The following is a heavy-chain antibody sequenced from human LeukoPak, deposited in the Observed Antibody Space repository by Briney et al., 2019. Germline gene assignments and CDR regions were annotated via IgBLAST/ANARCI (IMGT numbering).Heavy chain of an antibody. J-gene: IGHJ4*02. CDR3: VRERFHGSGAPKFDF. Sequence: GGSLRLSCAASGFTFSSYWMHWVRQVPNQGLMWVSRINSDETISEYVDSVNGRFTISRDNAKNTLYLQMNSLRAEDTAVYYCVRERFHGSGAPKFDFWGQGTLVTVSS. CDR1: GFTFSSYW. CDR2: INSDETIS. D-gene: IGHD3-10*01. V-gene: IGHV3-74*01.